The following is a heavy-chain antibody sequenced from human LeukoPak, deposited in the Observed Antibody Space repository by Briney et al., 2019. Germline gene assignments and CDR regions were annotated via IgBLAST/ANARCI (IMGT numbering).Heavy chain of an antibody. CDR1: GYTFTSYG. V-gene: IGHV1-18*01. CDR3: AAMGSSGYYPGYAFDI. Sequence: ASVKVSCKASGYTFTSYGISWVRQAPGQGLEWMGWISAYNGNTNYAQKLQGRVTMTTDTSTSTAYMELRSLRSDDTAVYYCAAMGSSGYYPGYAFDIWGQGTMVTVSS. CDR2: ISAYNGNT. D-gene: IGHD3-22*01. J-gene: IGHJ3*02.